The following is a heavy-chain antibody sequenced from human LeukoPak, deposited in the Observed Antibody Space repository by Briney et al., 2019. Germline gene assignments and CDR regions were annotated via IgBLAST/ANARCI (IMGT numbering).Heavy chain of an antibody. J-gene: IGHJ4*02. D-gene: IGHD1-14*01. Sequence: ASVKVSCKASGGTSSSYAISWVRQAPGQGLEWMGGIIPIFGTANYAQKFQGRVTITADESTSTAYMELSSLRSEDTAVYYCARGSRRKDPEFDYWGQGTLVTVSS. CDR2: IIPIFGTA. CDR3: ARGSRRKDPEFDY. V-gene: IGHV1-69*13. CDR1: GGTSSSYA.